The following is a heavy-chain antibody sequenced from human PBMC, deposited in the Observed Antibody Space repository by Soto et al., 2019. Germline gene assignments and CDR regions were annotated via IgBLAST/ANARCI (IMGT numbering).Heavy chain of an antibody. CDR1: GDTFSFYS. V-gene: IGHV1-69*04. D-gene: IGHD3-10*01. J-gene: IGHJ4*02. CDR3: ATSYGSGYRAFDY. Sequence: QVQLVQSGAEVKRPGSSVKVSCKASGDTFSFYSINWVRQAPGLGLEWMGRVNPILSMSNYAQRFQGRVTMTADKSTSTGYMELSGLRSEDTAMYYCATSYGSGYRAFDYWGQGALVTGS. CDR2: VNPILSMS.